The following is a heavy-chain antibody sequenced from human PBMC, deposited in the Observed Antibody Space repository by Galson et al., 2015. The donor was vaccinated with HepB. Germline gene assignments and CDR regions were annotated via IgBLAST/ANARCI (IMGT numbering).Heavy chain of an antibody. CDR1: GFNVSSNY. D-gene: IGHD4-17*01. Sequence: SLRLSCAASGFNVSSNYMSWVRQAPGKGLEWVSLIYSGGSTYYADSVQGRFAISRDNSKNTLYLQMNSLRSEDSAVYYCARDNDYGGHFFDYWGQGTLVTVSS. V-gene: IGHV3-66*02. CDR3: ARDNDYGGHFFDY. CDR2: IYSGGST. J-gene: IGHJ4*02.